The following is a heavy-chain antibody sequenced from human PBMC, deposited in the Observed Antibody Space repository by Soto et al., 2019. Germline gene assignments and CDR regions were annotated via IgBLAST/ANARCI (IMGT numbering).Heavy chain of an antibody. D-gene: IGHD2-15*01. CDR3: ARRTYCSGGSCYPFDY. J-gene: IGHJ4*02. CDR2: ISAYNGDT. V-gene: IGHV1-18*01. CDR1: GYTFTSYG. Sequence: ASVKVSCKASGYTFTSYGISWVRQAPGQGLEWMGWISAYNGDTNYAQKLQGRVTMTTDTSTSTAYMELRSLRSDDTAVYYCARRTYCSGGSCYPFDYWGQGTLVTVSS.